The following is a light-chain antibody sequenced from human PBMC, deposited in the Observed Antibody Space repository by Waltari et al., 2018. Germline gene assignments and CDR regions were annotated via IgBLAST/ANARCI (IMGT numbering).Light chain of an antibody. CDR2: DVS. Sequence: QSALTQPASVSGSPGQSVTIFCAGTSHDVGGYNSVSWYQEYPGQAPRVIIYDVSDRPSGVSDRFSGSKSGNTASLTISGLQAEDEADYYCSSQSSNDVVLFGGGTKLTVL. CDR3: SSQSSNDVVL. V-gene: IGLV2-14*01. CDR1: SHDVGGYNS. J-gene: IGLJ2*01.